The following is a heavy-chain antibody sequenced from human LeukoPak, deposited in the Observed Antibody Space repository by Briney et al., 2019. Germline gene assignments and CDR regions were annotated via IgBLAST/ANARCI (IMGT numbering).Heavy chain of an antibody. CDR1: GFTFSRYW. Sequence: PGGSLRLSCAVSGFTFSRYWMTWVRQAPGGGLEWVANIKQDGSEKNYVDSVKGRFTISRDNAKISPYLQMNSLRGDDTAVYYCARASTVATGWLDSWGQGTLVTVSS. CDR2: IKQDGSEK. J-gene: IGHJ5*01. CDR3: ARASTVATGWLDS. V-gene: IGHV3-7*01. D-gene: IGHD4-17*01.